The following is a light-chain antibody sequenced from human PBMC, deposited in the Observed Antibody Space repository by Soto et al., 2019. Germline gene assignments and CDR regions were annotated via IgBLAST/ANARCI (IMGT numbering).Light chain of an antibody. J-gene: IGLJ1*01. CDR1: SSDVGDYNY. CDR2: EVS. CDR3: TSYTSKSSLYV. V-gene: IGLV2-14*01. Sequence: QSVLTQPASVSVSPGQSVTISCTGTSSDVGDYNYVCWYQQHPGRAPKLLIFEVSNRPSGVSDRFSGSKSGNTASLIISGLQAEDEATYYCTSYTSKSSLYVFGTGTKVTVL.